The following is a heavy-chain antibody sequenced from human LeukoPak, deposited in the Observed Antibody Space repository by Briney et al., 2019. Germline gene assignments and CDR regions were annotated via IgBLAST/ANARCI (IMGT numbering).Heavy chain of an antibody. CDR3: AKDAGYGGNSRFDYYYYGMDV. D-gene: IGHD4-23*01. CDR1: GFTFDDYA. J-gene: IGHJ6*02. CDR2: ISWNSGSI. Sequence: GGSLRLSFSASGFTFDDYAMHWVRQAPGKGLGLVSGISWNSGSIGYADSVKGRFTISRDNAKNSLYLQMNSLRAEDTALYYCAKDAGYGGNSRFDYYYYGMDVWGQGTTVTVSS. V-gene: IGHV3-9*01.